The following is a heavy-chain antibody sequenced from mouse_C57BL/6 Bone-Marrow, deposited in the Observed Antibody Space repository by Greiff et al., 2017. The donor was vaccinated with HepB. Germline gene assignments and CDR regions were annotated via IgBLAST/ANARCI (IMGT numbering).Heavy chain of an antibody. Sequence: QVQLKQPGAELVRPGSSVKLSCKASGYTFTSYWMHWVKQRPIQGLEWIGNIDPSDSETHYNQKFKDKATLTVDKSSSTAYMQLSSLTSEDSAVYYCARGVITTVVATWYFDVWGTGTTVTVSS. CDR1: GYTFTSYW. CDR3: ARGVITTVVATWYFDV. D-gene: IGHD1-1*01. V-gene: IGHV1-52*01. CDR2: IDPSDSET. J-gene: IGHJ1*03.